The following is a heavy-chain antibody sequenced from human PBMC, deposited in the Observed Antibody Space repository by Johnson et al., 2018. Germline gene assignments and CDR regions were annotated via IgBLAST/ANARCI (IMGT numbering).Heavy chain of an antibody. CDR2: ISYDGSNK. V-gene: IGHV3-30-3*01. CDR1: GFTFSSYA. J-gene: IGHJ3*02. Sequence: QVQLVQSGGGVVQPGRSLRLSCAASGFTFSSYAMHWVRQAPGKGLEWVAVISYDGSNKYYADSVKGRFTISRDNAKNSWYLRMNSLRAEDTDVYYCERDKGKTDDGFWGANIRVVVDIWGQGTMVTVSS. D-gene: IGHD3-3*01. CDR3: ERDKGKTDDGFWGANIRVVVDI.